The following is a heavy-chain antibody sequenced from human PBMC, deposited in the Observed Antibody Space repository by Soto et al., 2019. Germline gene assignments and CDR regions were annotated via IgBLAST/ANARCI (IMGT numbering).Heavy chain of an antibody. Sequence: SETLSLTCAVYGGSFSGYYWSWIRQPPGKGLEWIGEINHSGSTNYNPSLKSRVTISVDTSKNQFSLKLSSVTAAATAVYYCARGSIDILTGYSFFYYYWGQGTLVTVSS. V-gene: IGHV4-34*01. CDR2: INHSGST. J-gene: IGHJ4*02. CDR3: ARGSIDILTGYSFFYYY. D-gene: IGHD3-9*01. CDR1: GGSFSGYY.